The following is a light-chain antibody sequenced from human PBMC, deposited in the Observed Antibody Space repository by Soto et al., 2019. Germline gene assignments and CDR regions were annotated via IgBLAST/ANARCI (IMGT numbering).Light chain of an antibody. Sequence: QSALTQPASVSGSPGQSITISCTGTSGDIGSYNRVSWYQQHPGKAPKLIIYEVTDRPSGVSNRFSGSKSGNTASLTISGLQAEDEAEYYCSSYSSSITSPWVFGGGTKLTVL. CDR1: SGDIGSYNR. J-gene: IGLJ3*02. CDR2: EVT. CDR3: SSYSSSITSPWV. V-gene: IGLV2-14*01.